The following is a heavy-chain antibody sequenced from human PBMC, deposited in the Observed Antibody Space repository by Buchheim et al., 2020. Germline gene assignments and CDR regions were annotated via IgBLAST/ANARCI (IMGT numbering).Heavy chain of an antibody. CDR2: ISYDGTNK. CDR3: AREHLSTYYFDC. D-gene: IGHD2/OR15-2a*01. Sequence: QVQLVESGGGVVQPGRSLRLSCAASGFTFRDYAMHWVRQAPGKGPEWVADISYDGTNKYFADSVKGRFTLSRDNSKNTLYLQVDSLRAEDTAVYYCAREHLSTYYFDCWGQGTL. V-gene: IGHV3-30*04. J-gene: IGHJ4*02. CDR1: GFTFRDYA.